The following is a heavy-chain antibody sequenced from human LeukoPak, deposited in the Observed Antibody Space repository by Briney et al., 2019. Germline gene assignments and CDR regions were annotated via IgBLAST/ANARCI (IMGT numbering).Heavy chain of an antibody. D-gene: IGHD6-13*01. J-gene: IGHJ6*02. Sequence: SQTLSLTCTVSGGSISGYYWSWIRQPPGKGLGWVGYIYYSGSTKYNPSLKSRVTMSVDTSKNQFSLNLSSVTAADTALYYCAKISSSIYYGMDVWGQGTKVTVSS. V-gene: IGHV4-59*01. CDR1: GGSISGYY. CDR3: AKISSSIYYGMDV. CDR2: IYYSGST.